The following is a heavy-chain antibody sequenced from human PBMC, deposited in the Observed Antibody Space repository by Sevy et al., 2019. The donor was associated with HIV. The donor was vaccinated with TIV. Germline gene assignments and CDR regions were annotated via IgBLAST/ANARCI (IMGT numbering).Heavy chain of an antibody. CDR2: VYFQGTT. Sequence: SETLSLTCSVSGASIRSGRFYWGWIRQSPGKGLEWIGNVYFQGTTYYNPSLRSRVTISVDTSENQFSLNLRSVTAADTAVYYCARVWGTTVTTWRTSRLYYFDSWGQGTLVTVSS. CDR3: ARVWGTTVTTWRTSRLYYFDS. J-gene: IGHJ4*02. CDR1: GASIRSGRFY. V-gene: IGHV4-39*01. D-gene: IGHD4-17*01.